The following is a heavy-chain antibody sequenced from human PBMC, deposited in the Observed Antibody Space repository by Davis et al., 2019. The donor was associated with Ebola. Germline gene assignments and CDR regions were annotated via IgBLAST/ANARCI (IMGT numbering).Heavy chain of an antibody. Sequence: MPSETLSLTCTVSGGSISSYYWSWIRQPPGKGLEWIGYIYYSGSTNYNPSLKSRVTISVDTSKNQFSLKLSSVTAADTAVYYCARGRVFWSGYPPNWFDPWGQGTLVTVSS. D-gene: IGHD3-3*01. CDR1: GGSISSYY. CDR3: ARGRVFWSGYPPNWFDP. V-gene: IGHV4-59*01. CDR2: IYYSGST. J-gene: IGHJ5*02.